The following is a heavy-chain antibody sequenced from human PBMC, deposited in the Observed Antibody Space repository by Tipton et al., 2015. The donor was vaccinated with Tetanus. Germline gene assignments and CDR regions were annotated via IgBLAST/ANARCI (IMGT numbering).Heavy chain of an antibody. CDR3: VRGEWELTF. V-gene: IGHV1-8*02. CDR1: GYTFTSYD. Sequence: QLVQSGAEVKQPGASVKVSCKTSGYTFTSYDMNWVRQAPGQGLEWMGWVTPTNGRTGYAQKFQGRVAMTGDASINTAYMELSSLTSEDTAVYYCVRGEWELTFWGQGTLVTVSS. J-gene: IGHJ1*01. CDR2: VTPTNGRT. D-gene: IGHD1-26*01.